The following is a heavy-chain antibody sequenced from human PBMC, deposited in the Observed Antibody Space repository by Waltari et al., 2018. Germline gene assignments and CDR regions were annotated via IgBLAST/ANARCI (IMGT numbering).Heavy chain of an antibody. J-gene: IGHJ4*02. V-gene: IGHV3-66*02. CDR2: IKDGGTT. Sequence: EVQVVESGGDLVQPGGSLRLSCAVSGFPVITNHMHCVRQAPGKGLEWVSVIKDGGTTSYADSVRGRITVSRDNSRNTVYLQMNSLRSEDTAVYYCARDVGGDGYSLYDFWGQGTLVTVSS. D-gene: IGHD2-21*01. CDR1: GFPVITNH. CDR3: ARDVGGDGYSLYDF.